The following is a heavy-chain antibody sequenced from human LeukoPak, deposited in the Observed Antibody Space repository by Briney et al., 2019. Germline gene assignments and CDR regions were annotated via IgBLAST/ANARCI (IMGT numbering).Heavy chain of an antibody. CDR3: AKDTVGARGPDY. V-gene: IGHV3-23*01. CDR1: GFTFSSYA. Sequence: GGSLRLSCAASGFTFSSYAMSWVRQAPGKGLEWVSAISGSGATTYYADSVKGRFTISRDNSKNTLYLQMNSLRAEDTAVYYRAKDTVGARGPDYWGQGALVAVSS. CDR2: ISGSGATT. J-gene: IGHJ4*02. D-gene: IGHD1-26*01.